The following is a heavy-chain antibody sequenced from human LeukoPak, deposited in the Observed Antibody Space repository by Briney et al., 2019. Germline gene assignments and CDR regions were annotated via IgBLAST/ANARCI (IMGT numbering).Heavy chain of an antibody. V-gene: IGHV4-61*01. D-gene: IGHD3-9*01. Sequence: SETLSLTYTVSGGSVSSGSYYWSWIRQPPGEGLEWIGYIYYSGSTNYNPSLKSRVTISVDTSKNQFSLKLSSVTAADTAVYYCARGNFDWLPLSNGYFDYWGQGTLVTVSS. J-gene: IGHJ4*02. CDR2: IYYSGST. CDR1: GGSVSSGSYY. CDR3: ARGNFDWLPLSNGYFDY.